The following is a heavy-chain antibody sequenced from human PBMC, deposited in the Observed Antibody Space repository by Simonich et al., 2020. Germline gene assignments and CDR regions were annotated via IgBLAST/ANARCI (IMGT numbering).Heavy chain of an antibody. V-gene: IGHV4-34*01. J-gene: IGHJ5*02. CDR1: GGSFIGYY. Sequence: QVQLQQWGAGLLKPSETLSLTCAVYGGSFIGYYWSWIRQTPGKGLGWIGEINHSGSTNSNPSLMIRFTLSVYTSKNQFSLKLSSVTAADTAVYYCARCGLVNYDILTGYHNWFDPWGQGTLVTVSS. CDR3: ARCGLVNYDILTGYHNWFDP. D-gene: IGHD3-9*01. CDR2: INHSGST.